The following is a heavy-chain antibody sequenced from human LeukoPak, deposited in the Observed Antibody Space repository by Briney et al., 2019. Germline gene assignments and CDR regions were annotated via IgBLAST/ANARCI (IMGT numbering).Heavy chain of an antibody. CDR3: ARGYSSSWYLVTH. Sequence: GGSLRLSCAASGFTFSDYSMNWVRQAPGKGLEWVSSISSSSSFIYYADSVKGRFTISRDNAKNSLLLQMNSLRAEDTAVYYCARGYSSSWYLVTHWGQGTLVTVSS. D-gene: IGHD6-13*01. J-gene: IGHJ4*02. CDR1: GFTFSDYS. CDR2: ISSSSSFI. V-gene: IGHV3-21*01.